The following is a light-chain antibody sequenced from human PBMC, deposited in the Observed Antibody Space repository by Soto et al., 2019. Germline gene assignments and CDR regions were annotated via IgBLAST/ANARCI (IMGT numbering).Light chain of an antibody. V-gene: IGKV3-15*01. J-gene: IGKJ1*01. CDR3: HQYLTSPQA. CDR1: ESVSSY. CDR2: GAS. Sequence: ETVMTQSPATLSVSPGERVTLSCRASESVSSYLAWYQQKPGQAPRLLIYGASARATGIPDRFSGSGSGTEFTLIISNLQPEDFALYYCHQYLTSPQAFGQGTKVEIK.